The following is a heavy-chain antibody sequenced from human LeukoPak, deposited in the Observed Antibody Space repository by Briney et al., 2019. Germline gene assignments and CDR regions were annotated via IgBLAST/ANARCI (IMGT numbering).Heavy chain of an antibody. CDR2: RCNWCKWYN. J-gene: IGHJ5*02. V-gene: IGHV6-1*01. CDR1: GDSVSSNSAA. Sequence: TLSLTCAISGDSVSSNSAAWNWIRQSPSRGLEWLGRRCNWCKWYNDYAISVKSRITINPDTSKNQFSLHLNSVTPGDTAVYYCARGTATASYPINWFDPWGQGILVTVSA. CDR3: ARGTATASYPINWFDP. D-gene: IGHD1-14*01.